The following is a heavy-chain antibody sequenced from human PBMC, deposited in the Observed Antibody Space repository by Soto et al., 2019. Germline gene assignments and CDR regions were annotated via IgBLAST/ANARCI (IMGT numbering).Heavy chain of an antibody. Sequence: PGVSLRLSCQASGFNFDNYGMHWVRQAPGKGLEWVAVITYDGSFQYYADSVKGRFTISRDNSKKTLSLHLDALKPEDTAVYHCAKDRVGGTFYTPLAFWGQGTLVTVSS. CDR1: GFNFDNYG. J-gene: IGHJ4*02. V-gene: IGHV3-30*18. D-gene: IGHD1-7*01. CDR2: ITYDGSFQ. CDR3: AKDRVGGTFYTPLAF.